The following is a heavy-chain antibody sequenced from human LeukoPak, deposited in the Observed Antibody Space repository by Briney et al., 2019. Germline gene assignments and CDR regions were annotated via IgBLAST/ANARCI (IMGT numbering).Heavy chain of an antibody. CDR1: GGSISSYY. D-gene: IGHD6-13*01. CDR3: ARDLSIAAAGKGFDI. V-gene: IGHV4-59*01. Sequence: PSETLSLTCTVSGGSISSYYWSWIRQPPGKGLEWIGYMYYSGSSNYNPSLKSRVTISIDTSKNQFSLRLSSVTAADTAVYYCARDLSIAAAGKGFDIWGQGTMVTVSS. CDR2: MYYSGSS. J-gene: IGHJ3*02.